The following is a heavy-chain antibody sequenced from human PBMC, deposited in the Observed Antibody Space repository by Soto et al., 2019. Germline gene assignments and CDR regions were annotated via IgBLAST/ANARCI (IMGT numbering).Heavy chain of an antibody. V-gene: IGHV3-23*01. Sequence: PGGSLRLSCAASGFTFSSYAMSWVRQAPGKGLEWVSGISGSGSSTYYADSVKGRFTISRDNSENTLYLQMNSLRADDTAVYYCAKDREQWLVRVWFDPWGQGTLVTVSS. J-gene: IGHJ5*02. D-gene: IGHD6-19*01. CDR3: AKDREQWLVRVWFDP. CDR2: ISGSGSST. CDR1: GFTFSSYA.